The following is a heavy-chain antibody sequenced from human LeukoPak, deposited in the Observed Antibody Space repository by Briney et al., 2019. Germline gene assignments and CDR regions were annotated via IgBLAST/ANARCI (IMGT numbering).Heavy chain of an antibody. D-gene: IGHD2-21*02. V-gene: IGHV4-39*07. CDR1: GGSISSSSYY. CDR3: ARVSCGGGACYDSRGWFDP. Sequence: SETLSLTCTVSGGSISSSSYYWGWIRQPPGKGLEWIGSIYYSGTTYHSPSLKSRVTISVDTSKNQFSLKLSSVTAADTAMYYCARVSCGGGACYDSRGWFDPWGQGTLVTVSS. CDR2: IYYSGTT. J-gene: IGHJ5*02.